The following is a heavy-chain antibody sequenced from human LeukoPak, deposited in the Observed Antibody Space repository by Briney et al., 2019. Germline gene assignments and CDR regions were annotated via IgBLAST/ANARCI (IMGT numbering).Heavy chain of an antibody. D-gene: IGHD7-27*01. V-gene: IGHV3-15*01. CDR1: GFTFSSYA. CDR2: IKRKTDAGTT. J-gene: IGHJ4*02. CDR3: TTGNWGPY. Sequence: KPGGSLRLSCAASGFTFSSYAMTWVRQAPGKGLEWVGRIKRKTDAGTTDYAAPVKGRFTISRDDSKNTLFLQMNSLKTEDTAVYYCTTGNWGPYWGQGTLVTVSS.